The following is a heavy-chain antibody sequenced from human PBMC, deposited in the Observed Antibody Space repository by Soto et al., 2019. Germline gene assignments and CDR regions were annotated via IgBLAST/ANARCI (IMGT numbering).Heavy chain of an antibody. CDR1: DGSHSSGGYY. CDR3: ARFGTVTYDY. J-gene: IGHJ4*02. Sequence: SETLSLTCTVSDGSHSSGGYYWSWIRQPPGKGLEWIGYIYYSGSTNYNPSLKSRVTISVDTSKNQFSLKLSSVTAADTAVYYCARFGTVTYDYWGQGTLVTVSS. V-gene: IGHV4-61*08. D-gene: IGHD4-17*01. CDR2: IYYSGST.